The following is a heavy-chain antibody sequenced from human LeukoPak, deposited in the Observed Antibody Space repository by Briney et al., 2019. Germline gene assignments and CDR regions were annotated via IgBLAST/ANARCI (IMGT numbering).Heavy chain of an antibody. CDR2: IIPIFGTA. J-gene: IGHJ4*02. CDR3: AGGPEGYCSSTSCYPTDY. Sequence: SVKVSCKASGGTFSSYAISWVRQAPGQGLEWMGGIIPIFGTANYAQKFQGRVTITADGSTSTAYMELSSLRSEDTAVYYCAGGPEGYCSSTSCYPTDYWGQGTLVTVSS. V-gene: IGHV1-69*13. CDR1: GGTFSSYA. D-gene: IGHD2-2*01.